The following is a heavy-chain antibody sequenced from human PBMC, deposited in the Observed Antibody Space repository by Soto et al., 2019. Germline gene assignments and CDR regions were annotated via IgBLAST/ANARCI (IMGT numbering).Heavy chain of an antibody. CDR3: ARGVLEWLLRASYYYYMDV. Sequence: QVQLQESGPGLVKPSETLSLTCTVSGDSISSSYWNWIRHSPVNGLEWICYIDDTGSTNYNPSLKSRVNLSVDPSNNQYSLKLSSVTAADTAVYYCARGVLEWLLRASYYYYMDVWGKGTTVTVSS. D-gene: IGHD3-3*01. CDR2: IDDTGST. J-gene: IGHJ6*03. V-gene: IGHV4-59*01. CDR1: GDSISSSY.